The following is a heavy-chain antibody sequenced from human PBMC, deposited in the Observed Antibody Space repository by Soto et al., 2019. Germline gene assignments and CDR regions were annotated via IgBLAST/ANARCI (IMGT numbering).Heavy chain of an antibody. J-gene: IGHJ6*02. Sequence: GGSLRLSCAASGFTFSSYAMHWVRQAPGKGLEWVAVISYDGSNKYYADSVKGRFTISRDNSKNTLYLQMNSLRAEDTAVYYCAREFWGKGGKGYYYYGMDVWGQGTTVTVSS. D-gene: IGHD2-15*01. CDR1: GFTFSSYA. CDR2: ISYDGSNK. CDR3: AREFWGKGGKGYYYYGMDV. V-gene: IGHV3-30-3*01.